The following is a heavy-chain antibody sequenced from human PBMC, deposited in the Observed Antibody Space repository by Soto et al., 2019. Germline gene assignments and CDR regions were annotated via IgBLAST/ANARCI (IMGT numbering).Heavy chain of an antibody. V-gene: IGHV1-69*02. CDR1: GGTFSTYS. CDR2: IIPMHGIA. CDR3: TIGSWSGEVFDN. Sequence: QVQLVQSGAEVKKPGSSVKVSCKDSGGTFSTYSMFWVRQAPGQGLEWMGRIIPMHGIANHAQRFQDRVTITTDKSTATAHMELSSLRSEDTALYYCTIGSWSGEVFDNWGQGTMVTVSS. D-gene: IGHD2-21*01. J-gene: IGHJ3*02.